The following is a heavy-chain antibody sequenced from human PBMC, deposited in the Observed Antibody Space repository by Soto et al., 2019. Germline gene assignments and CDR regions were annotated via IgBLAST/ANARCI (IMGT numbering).Heavy chain of an antibody. D-gene: IGHD6-13*01. J-gene: IGHJ5*02. CDR2: INHSGST. CDR1: GGSLSGYY. Sequence: QVQLQQWGAGLLKPSETLSLTCAVYGGSLSGYYWSWIRQPPGKGLEWIGEINHSGSTNYNPSLKSRVTISVDTSKNQVSLKLSSVTGADTAVYYCVGDLAAAGTNWFDPWGQGTLVTVSS. V-gene: IGHV4-34*01. CDR3: VGDLAAAGTNWFDP.